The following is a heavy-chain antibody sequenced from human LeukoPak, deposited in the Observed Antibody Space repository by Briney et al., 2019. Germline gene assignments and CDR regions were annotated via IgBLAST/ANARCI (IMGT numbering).Heavy chain of an antibody. J-gene: IGHJ4*02. CDR2: INPNSGGT. V-gene: IGHV1-2*02. CDR1: GYTFTGYY. D-gene: IGHD2-2*01. CDR3: ARGACSSTSCYGEY. Sequence: ASVKVSCKASGYTFTGYYMHWVRQAPGQGLEWMGWINPNSGGTNYAQKFQGRVTMTRDTSISTAYMELSRLRSDDTAVYYCARGACSSTSCYGEYWGQGTLVTVSS.